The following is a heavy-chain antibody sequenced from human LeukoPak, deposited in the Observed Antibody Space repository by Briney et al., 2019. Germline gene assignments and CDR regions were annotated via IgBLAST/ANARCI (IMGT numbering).Heavy chain of an antibody. CDR3: ARTDCSSTSCLFDY. J-gene: IGHJ4*02. Sequence: SGGSLRLSCAASGFTFSDYYMSWIRQAPGKGLEWVSYISSSGSTIYYADSVKGRFTISRDNAKNSLYLQMNSLRAEDTAVYYCARTDCSSTSCLFDYWGQGTLVTVSS. CDR1: GFTFSDYY. D-gene: IGHD2-2*01. CDR2: ISSSGSTI. V-gene: IGHV3-11*01.